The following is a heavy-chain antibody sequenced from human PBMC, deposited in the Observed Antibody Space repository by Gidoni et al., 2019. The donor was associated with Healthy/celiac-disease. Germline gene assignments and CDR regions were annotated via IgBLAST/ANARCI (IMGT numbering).Heavy chain of an antibody. Sequence: QVQLQQWGAGLLQPSETLSLTCAVYGWSFSGYYWSWIRQPPGKGLEWIGEINHSGSTNYNPSLKSRVTISVDTSKNQFSLKRSSVTAADTAVYYCARGHGTTQAFDIWGQGTMVTVSS. CDR1: GWSFSGYY. J-gene: IGHJ3*02. CDR2: INHSGST. CDR3: ARGHGTTQAFDI. D-gene: IGHD1-7*01. V-gene: IGHV4-34*01.